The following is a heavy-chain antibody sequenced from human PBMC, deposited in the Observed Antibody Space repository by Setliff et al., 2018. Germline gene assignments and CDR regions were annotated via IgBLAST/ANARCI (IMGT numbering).Heavy chain of an antibody. D-gene: IGHD3-3*01. CDR1: GYTFTSYA. CDR3: ASSRDYNFWSGYYSPLDY. V-gene: IGHV7-4-1*02. CDR2: INTNTGNP. Sequence: GASVKVSCKASGYTFTSYAMNWVRQAPGQGLEWMGWINTNTGNPTYAQGFTGRFVFSLDTSVSTAYLQISSLKAEDTAVYYCASSRDYNFWSGYYSPLDYWGQGTLVTVSS. J-gene: IGHJ4*02.